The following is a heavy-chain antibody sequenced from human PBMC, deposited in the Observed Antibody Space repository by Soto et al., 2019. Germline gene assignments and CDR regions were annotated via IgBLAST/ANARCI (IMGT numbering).Heavy chain of an antibody. D-gene: IGHD2-15*01. Sequence: QVQLVESGGGVVQPGRSLRLSCAASGFPFSSYGMHWVRQAPGKGLDWVALISYDGTNQYYADSVKGRFTLSRDNSKNTLYLHMSSLRAEDTAVDYCAGGQYYFDYGGQGTLVSVSS. V-gene: IGHV3-30*03. CDR2: ISYDGTNQ. CDR1: GFPFSSYG. J-gene: IGHJ4*02. CDR3: AGGQYYFDY.